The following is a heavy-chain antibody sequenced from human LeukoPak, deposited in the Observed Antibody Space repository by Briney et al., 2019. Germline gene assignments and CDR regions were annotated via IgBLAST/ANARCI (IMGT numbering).Heavy chain of an antibody. J-gene: IGHJ4*02. CDR3: ARESIAVAGAPFDY. CDR1: GFTFSSYE. D-gene: IGHD6-19*01. CDR2: ISSGSTI. Sequence: GGSLRLACAASGFTFSSYEMTWVRQAPGKGLEWVSYISSGSTIYDADSVKGRFTISRDNAKNSLYLQMNSLRAEDTAVYYCARESIAVAGAPFDYWGQGTLVTVSS. V-gene: IGHV3-48*03.